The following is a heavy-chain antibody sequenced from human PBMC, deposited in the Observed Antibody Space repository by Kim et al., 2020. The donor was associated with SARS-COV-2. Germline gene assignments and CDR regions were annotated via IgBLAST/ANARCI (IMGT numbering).Heavy chain of an antibody. CDR1: GFTFTYTW. Sequence: GGSLRLSCAASGFTFTYTWMTWVRQAPGKGLEWVGRIKNEAQGASKDYAAPVKGRFTISRDDSKNTLYLQMNSLKIEDTAEYYCTTDANPTLSNYFDYWGQGTLVTVSS. CDR3: TTDANPTLSNYFDY. V-gene: IGHV3-15*01. J-gene: IGHJ4*02. CDR2: IKNEAQGASK. D-gene: IGHD4-4*01.